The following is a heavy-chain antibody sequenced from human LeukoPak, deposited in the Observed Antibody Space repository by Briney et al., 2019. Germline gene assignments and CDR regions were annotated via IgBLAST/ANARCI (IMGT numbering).Heavy chain of an antibody. J-gene: IGHJ6*02. V-gene: IGHV3-53*05. CDR2: IYSGGST. Sequence: GGSLRLSCAASGFTVSSNYMSWVRQAPGKGLEWVSVIYSGGSTYYADSVKGRFTISRDNSKNTLYLQMNSLRSEDTAVYYCAREAGGAAAAAGTIGHDYYYGMDVWGQGTTVTVSS. D-gene: IGHD6-13*01. CDR3: AREAGGAAAAAGTIGHDYYYGMDV. CDR1: GFTVSSNY.